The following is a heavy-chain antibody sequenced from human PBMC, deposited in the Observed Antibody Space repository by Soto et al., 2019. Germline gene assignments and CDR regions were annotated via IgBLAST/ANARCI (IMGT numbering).Heavy chain of an antibody. Sequence: QVQLVQSGAEVKKPGASVKVSCKASGYTFTSYGISWVRQAPGQGLEWMGWISAYNGNTNYAQKLQGRVTMTTDTGGRTAYMELRSLRSDDTAVYYCARLPSYCSSTSCYVDWFDPWGQGTLVTVSS. V-gene: IGHV1-18*01. J-gene: IGHJ5*02. D-gene: IGHD2-2*01. CDR3: ARLPSYCSSTSCYVDWFDP. CDR2: ISAYNGNT. CDR1: GYTFTSYG.